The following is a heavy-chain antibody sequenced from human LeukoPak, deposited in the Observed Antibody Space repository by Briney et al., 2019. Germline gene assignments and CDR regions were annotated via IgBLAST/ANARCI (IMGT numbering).Heavy chain of an antibody. V-gene: IGHV4-39*07. CDR2: IYFSGST. CDR1: GDSISSANYY. J-gene: IGHJ4*02. Sequence: PSETLSLTCTVSGDSISSANYYWGWVRQPPGKGLEWIGSIYFSGSTYYNPSLKTRVTISVETSKVQFCLKLSSVTAADTAVYYCARDSCSSTSCRKKFDNWGQGTVVTVSS. D-gene: IGHD2-2*01. CDR3: ARDSCSSTSCRKKFDN.